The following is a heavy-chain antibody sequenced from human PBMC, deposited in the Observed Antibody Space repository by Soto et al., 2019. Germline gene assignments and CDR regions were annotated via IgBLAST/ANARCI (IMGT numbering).Heavy chain of an antibody. CDR3: ARGRRGYSYGFGGVSWFDP. CDR2: IIPIFGTA. J-gene: IGHJ5*02. V-gene: IGHV1-69*01. Sequence: QVQLVQSGAEVKKPGSSVKVSCKASGGTFSSYAISWVRQAPGQGLEWMGGIIPIFGTANYAQKFQGRVTITADESTSTAYMELSSLRSEDTAVYYCARGRRGYSYGFGGVSWFDPWGQGTLVTVSS. D-gene: IGHD5-18*01. CDR1: GGTFSSYA.